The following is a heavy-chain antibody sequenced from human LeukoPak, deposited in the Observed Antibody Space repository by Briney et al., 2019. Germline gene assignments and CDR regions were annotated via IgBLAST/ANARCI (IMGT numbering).Heavy chain of an antibody. V-gene: IGHV3-23*01. D-gene: IGHD1-26*01. Sequence: GGSLRLSCAASGFTFSNYAVSWVRQAPGKGLEWVSAISGSGGTTYYADSVKGRFTISRDNSKNTLYLQMNSLRAEDTAVYYCAKDQIPSGSYYYYWGQGTLVTVSS. J-gene: IGHJ4*02. CDR3: AKDQIPSGSYYYY. CDR1: GFTFSNYA. CDR2: ISGSGGTT.